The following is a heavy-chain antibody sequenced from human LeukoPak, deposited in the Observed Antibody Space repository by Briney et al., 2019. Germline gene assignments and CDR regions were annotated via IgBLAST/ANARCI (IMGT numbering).Heavy chain of an antibody. D-gene: IGHD3-3*01. Sequence: GGSLRLSCAASGFTFSSYGMYWVRQAPGKGLEWVAVIWYDGSNKYYADSVKGRFTISRDNSKNTLYLQMNSLRAEDTAVYYCARDFGWFDPWGQGTLVTVSS. CDR3: ARDFGWFDP. CDR1: GFTFSSYG. V-gene: IGHV3-33*01. CDR2: IWYDGSNK. J-gene: IGHJ5*02.